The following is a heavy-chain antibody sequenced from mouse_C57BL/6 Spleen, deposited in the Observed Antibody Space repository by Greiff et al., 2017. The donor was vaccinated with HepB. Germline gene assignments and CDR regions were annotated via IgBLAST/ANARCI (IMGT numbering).Heavy chain of an antibody. J-gene: IGHJ2*01. D-gene: IGHD4-1*01. CDR3: VRQRANWVFDY. CDR1: GFSFNTYA. Sequence: EVQRVESGGGLVQPKGSLKLSCAASGFSFNTYAMNWVRQAPGKGLEWVARIRSKSNNYATYYADSVKDRFTISRDDSESMLYLQMNNLKTEDTAMYYCVRQRANWVFDYWGQGTTLTVSS. CDR2: IRSKSNNYAT. V-gene: IGHV10-1*01.